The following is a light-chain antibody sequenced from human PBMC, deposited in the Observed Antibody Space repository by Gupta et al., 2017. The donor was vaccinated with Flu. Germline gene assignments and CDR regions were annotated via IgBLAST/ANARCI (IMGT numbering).Light chain of an antibody. V-gene: IGKV3-15*01. CDR1: QSVSFR. J-gene: IGKJ3*01. Sequence: EIVMTQSPATLSVSPGERVTLSCRASQSVSFRLAWYQQKPGQAPRLLIYNTFTRAAGVPARFSGSGSGTEFTLTISSPQSEDFGIYYCQQYNAGPPRFTFGPGTKVHIK. CDR2: NTF. CDR3: QQYNAGPPRFT.